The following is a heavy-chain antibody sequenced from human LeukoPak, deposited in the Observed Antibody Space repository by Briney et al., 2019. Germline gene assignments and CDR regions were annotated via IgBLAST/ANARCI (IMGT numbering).Heavy chain of an antibody. Sequence: SETLSLTCAVSGGSFSGYYWSWIRQPPGKGLEWIGEINHSRSTNYNPSPKSRVTISVDTSKNQFSLKLSSVTAEDTAVYYCARGRRPTGYCSSTSCYRNWFDPWGQGTLVTVSS. CDR1: GGSFSGYY. V-gene: IGHV4-34*01. J-gene: IGHJ5*02. D-gene: IGHD2-2*01. CDR3: ARGRRPTGYCSSTSCYRNWFDP. CDR2: INHSRST.